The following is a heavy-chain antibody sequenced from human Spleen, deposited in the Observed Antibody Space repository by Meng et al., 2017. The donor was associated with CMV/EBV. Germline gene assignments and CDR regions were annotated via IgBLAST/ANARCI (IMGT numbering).Heavy chain of an antibody. J-gene: IGHJ5*02. D-gene: IGHD2-2*01. CDR1: GGSISSYF. CDR2: IYYTGST. V-gene: IGHV4-59*01. Sequence: SETLSLTCTVSGGSISSYFWSWIRQPPVKGLEWIGYIYYTGSTNYNPSLKSRVTISVDTSKNQFSLKLSSVTAADTAVYYCARGYCSSTSCYRQFDPWGQGTLVTVSS. CDR3: ARGYCSSTSCYRQFDP.